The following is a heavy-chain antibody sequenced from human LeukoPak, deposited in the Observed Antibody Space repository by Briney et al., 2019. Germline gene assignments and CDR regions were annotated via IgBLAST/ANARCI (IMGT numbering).Heavy chain of an antibody. CDR1: GGTFSSYA. CDR2: IIPIFGTA. Sequence: SVKVSCKASGGTFSSYAISWVRQAPGQGLEWMGGIIPIFGTANYAQKFQGRVTITTDESTSTAYMDLRSLRSDDTAVYYCARGGDSSGYYYEGDYFDYWGQGTLVTVSS. D-gene: IGHD3-22*01. CDR3: ARGGDSSGYYYEGDYFDY. J-gene: IGHJ4*02. V-gene: IGHV1-69*05.